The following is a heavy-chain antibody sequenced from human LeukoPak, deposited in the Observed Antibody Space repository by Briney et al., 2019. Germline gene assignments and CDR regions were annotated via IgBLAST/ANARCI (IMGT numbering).Heavy chain of an antibody. CDR3: ARDRNSGYDLYYYYGMDV. J-gene: IGHJ6*02. CDR1: GGSISSYY. Sequence: SETLSLTCTVSGGSISSYYWSWIRQPPGKGLEWIGYIYYSGSTNYNPSLKSRVTISVDTSKNQFSLKLGSVTAADTAVYYCARDRNSGYDLYYYYGMDVWGQGTTVTVSS. CDR2: IYYSGST. V-gene: IGHV4-59*01. D-gene: IGHD5-12*01.